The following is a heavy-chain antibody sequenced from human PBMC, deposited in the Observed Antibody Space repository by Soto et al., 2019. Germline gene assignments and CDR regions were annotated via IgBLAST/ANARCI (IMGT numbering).Heavy chain of an antibody. Sequence: PGGSLRLSCAASGFTFSSYGMHWVRQAPGKGLEWVAVISYDGSNKYYADSVKGRFTISRGNSKNTLYLQMNSLRAEDTAVYYCAKAHPVRYYDSSGYDYWGQGT. CDR1: GFTFSSYG. CDR2: ISYDGSNK. CDR3: AKAHPVRYYDSSGYDY. J-gene: IGHJ4*02. V-gene: IGHV3-30*18. D-gene: IGHD3-22*01.